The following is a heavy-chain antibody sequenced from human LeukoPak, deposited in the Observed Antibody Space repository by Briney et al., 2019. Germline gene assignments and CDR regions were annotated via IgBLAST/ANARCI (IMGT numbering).Heavy chain of an antibody. V-gene: IGHV3-48*01. D-gene: IGHD2-21*01. J-gene: IGHJ4*02. CDR1: GFTFSIYS. CDR3: ARVAPGHDIGRGYFDY. CDR2: ITSSSGTI. Sequence: GGSLRLSCAASGFTFSIYSMNWVRQAPGKGLEWISYITSSSGTIYCTDSVKGRFTISRDNAKNSLYLQMSSLRAEDTAVYYCARVAPGHDIGRGYFDYWGQGTLVTVSS.